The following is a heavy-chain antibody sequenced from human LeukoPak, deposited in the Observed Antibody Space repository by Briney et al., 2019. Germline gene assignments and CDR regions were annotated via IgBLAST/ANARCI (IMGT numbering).Heavy chain of an antibody. D-gene: IGHD6-13*01. CDR1: GGSISSSSYY. CDR3: ARHGGSSSWYSGLGTYGMDV. J-gene: IGHJ6*02. Sequence: SETLSLTCTVSGGSISSSSYYWGWIRQPPGKGLEWIGSIDYSGSTYYNPSLKSRVTISVDTSKNQFSLKLSSVSAADTAVYYCARHGGSSSWYSGLGTYGMDVWGQGTTVTVSS. CDR2: IDYSGST. V-gene: IGHV4-39*01.